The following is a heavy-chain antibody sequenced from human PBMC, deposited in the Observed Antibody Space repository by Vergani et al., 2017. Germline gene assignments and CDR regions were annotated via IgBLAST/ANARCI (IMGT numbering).Heavy chain of an antibody. Sequence: QVQLQESGPGLVKPSETLSLTCTVSGDSISSGVYYWNWIRQHPGKGLEWIGRIYTSGATNYNPSLRSRVIMSVDASKKQFSLKLTSVTAADTAVYYCAGDGGAYDRDALDAWGQGTKVTVTS. V-gene: IGHV4-61*02. CDR3: AGDGGAYDRDALDA. D-gene: IGHD2-21*01. CDR2: IYTSGAT. CDR1: GDSISSGVYY. J-gene: IGHJ3*01.